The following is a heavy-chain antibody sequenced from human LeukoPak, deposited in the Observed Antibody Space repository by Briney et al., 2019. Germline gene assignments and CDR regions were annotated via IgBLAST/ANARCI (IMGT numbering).Heavy chain of an antibody. CDR3: ARGQVDTTMILGGWFDH. CDR2: INPNSGGT. CDR1: GYTFTSYG. J-gene: IGHJ5*02. V-gene: IGHV1-18*01. D-gene: IGHD5-18*01. Sequence: ASVKVSCKASGYTFTSYGISWVRQAPGQGLEWMGWINPNSGGTNYAQKFQGRVTITADKSTSTVYMDLRSLRSDDTAVYYCARGQVDTTMILGGWFDHWGQGTLVIVSS.